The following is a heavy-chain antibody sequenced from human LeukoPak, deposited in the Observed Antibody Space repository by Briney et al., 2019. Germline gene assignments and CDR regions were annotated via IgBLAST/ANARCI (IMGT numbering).Heavy chain of an antibody. J-gene: IGHJ4*02. Sequence: GGSLRLSCAASGFTFSNCAMSWVRQAPGKGREWVSAVSDGGDNTYYADSVKGRFTSSRDNYKNTLYLQMNSLRAEDTAVYYCARVRLCFGDDYCGQGTLVTVSS. CDR2: VSDGGDNT. CDR3: ARVRLCFGDDY. V-gene: IGHV3-23*01. D-gene: IGHD3-10*01. CDR1: GFTFSNCA.